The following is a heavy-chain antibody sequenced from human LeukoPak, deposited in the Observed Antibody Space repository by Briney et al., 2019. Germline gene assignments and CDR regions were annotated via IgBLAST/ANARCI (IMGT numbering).Heavy chain of an antibody. CDR2: ISSSGSTI. Sequence: PGGSLRLSCAASGFTLSSYEMNWVRQAPGKGLEWVSYISSSGSTIYYADSVKGRFTISRDNAKNSLYLQMNSLRAEDTAVYYCARAFSGSYYSPSSFDYWGQGTLVTVSS. D-gene: IGHD3-10*01. CDR3: ARAFSGSYYSPSSFDY. V-gene: IGHV3-48*03. CDR1: GFTLSSYE. J-gene: IGHJ4*02.